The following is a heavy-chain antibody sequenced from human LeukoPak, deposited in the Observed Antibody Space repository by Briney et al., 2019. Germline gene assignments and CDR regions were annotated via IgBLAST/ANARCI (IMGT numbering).Heavy chain of an antibody. D-gene: IGHD6-6*01. CDR3: ARARSSSFIDY. CDR2: IGTAGDT. Sequence: GGSLRLSCAASGFTFSSYDMHWVRQASGKGLEWDSAIGTAGDTYYPGSVKGRFTISRENAKNSLYLQMNSLRAGDTAVYYCARARSSSFIDYWGQGTLVTVSS. V-gene: IGHV3-13*01. J-gene: IGHJ4*02. CDR1: GFTFSSYD.